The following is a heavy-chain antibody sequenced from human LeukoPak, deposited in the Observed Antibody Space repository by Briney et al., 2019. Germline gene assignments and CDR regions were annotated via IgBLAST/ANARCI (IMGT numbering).Heavy chain of an antibody. CDR2: IYHSGST. J-gene: IGHJ4*02. D-gene: IGHD6-19*01. CDR3: ARHQPYSSGWYPDY. Sequence: SETLSLTCAVSGYSISSGYYWGWIRQPPGKGLEWIGSIYHSGSTYCNPSLKSRVTISVDTSKNQFSLKLSSVTAADTAVYYCARHQPYSSGWYPDYWGQGTLVTVSS. V-gene: IGHV4-38-2*01. CDR1: GYSISSGYY.